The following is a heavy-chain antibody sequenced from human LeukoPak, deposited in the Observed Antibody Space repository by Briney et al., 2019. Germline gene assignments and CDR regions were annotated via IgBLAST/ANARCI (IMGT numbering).Heavy chain of an antibody. J-gene: IGHJ6*03. CDR2: ISSSSYI. V-gene: IGHV3-21*01. CDR3: ARDFTVVPAANYYYMDV. CDR1: GFTFSSYS. Sequence: GGSLRLSWAASGFTFSSYSMNWVRQAPGKGLEWVSSISSSSYIYYADSVKGRFTISRDNAENSLYLQMNSLRAEDTAVYYCARDFTVVPAANYYYMDVWGKGTTVTVSS. D-gene: IGHD2-2*01.